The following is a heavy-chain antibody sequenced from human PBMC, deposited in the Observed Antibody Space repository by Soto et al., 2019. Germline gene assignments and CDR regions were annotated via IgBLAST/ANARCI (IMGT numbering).Heavy chain of an antibody. Sequence: QVQLVQSGAEVKKPGSSVKVSCKASGGTFSSYAISWVRQAPGQGLEWMGGIIPIFGTANYAQKFQGRVTXXAXEXXSTAYMELSSLRSEDTAVYYCASGTFIPGTTGSDYWGQGTLVTVSS. CDR1: GGTFSSYA. V-gene: IGHV1-69*12. D-gene: IGHD1-7*01. J-gene: IGHJ4*02. CDR3: ASGTFIPGTTGSDY. CDR2: IIPIFGTA.